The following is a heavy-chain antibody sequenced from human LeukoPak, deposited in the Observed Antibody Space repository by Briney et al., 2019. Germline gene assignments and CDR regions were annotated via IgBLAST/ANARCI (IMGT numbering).Heavy chain of an antibody. CDR2: INPNSGGT. D-gene: IGHD3-22*01. CDR1: GYTFTGYY. J-gene: IGHJ4*02. Sequence: ASVKVSCKASGYTFTGYYMHWVRQAPGQGLEWMGWINPNSGGTNYAQKFQGRVTMTRDTSTSTVYMELSSLRSEDTAVYYCARDSAFNYYDSSGYYFSSGCDYWGQGTLVTVSS. V-gene: IGHV1-2*02. CDR3: ARDSAFNYYDSSGYYFSSGCDY.